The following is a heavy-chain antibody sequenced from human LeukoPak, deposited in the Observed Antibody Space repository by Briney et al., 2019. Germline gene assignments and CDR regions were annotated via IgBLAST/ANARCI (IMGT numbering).Heavy chain of an antibody. CDR3: ARAITPDIAAAGTFDY. J-gene: IGHJ4*02. V-gene: IGHV4-61*02. CDR2: IYTSGST. CDR1: GGSISSGSYY. D-gene: IGHD6-13*01. Sequence: SETLSLTCTVSGGSISSGSYYWSWIRQPAGKGLEWIGRIYTSGSTNYNPSLKSRVTISVDTSKNQFSLKLSSVTAADTAVYYCARAITPDIAAAGTFDYWGQGTLVTVSS.